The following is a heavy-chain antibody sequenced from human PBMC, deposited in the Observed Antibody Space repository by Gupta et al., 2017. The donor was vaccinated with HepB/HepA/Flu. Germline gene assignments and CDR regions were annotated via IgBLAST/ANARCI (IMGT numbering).Heavy chain of an antibody. CDR1: GFPFSRYA. J-gene: IGHJ5*02. CDR3: ARARLIGVATGGDNWFDP. CDR2: RLSDGSNT. V-gene: IGHV3-30*04. D-gene: IGHD3-3*01. Sequence: QVQLVESGGGVVQPGRSLRLSCVASGFPFSRYAMHWVRQAPGKGLEWVATRLSDGSNTKYADSVKCRCTTSRENSKNTVYLQMNCLREEDTVAYYCARARLIGVATGGDNWFDPWGQGTLVTVSS.